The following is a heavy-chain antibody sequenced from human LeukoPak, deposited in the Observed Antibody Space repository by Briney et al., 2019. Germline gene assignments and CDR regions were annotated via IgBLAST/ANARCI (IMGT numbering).Heavy chain of an antibody. V-gene: IGHV3-73*01. CDR1: GFPFHGSA. D-gene: IGHD2-2*01. J-gene: IGHJ4*02. CDR3: SSHCSSTNCYLFY. Sequence: GSLRLSCAASGFPFHGSAMHRVRPASGKGLEWLCRIKSKPNSYATAYAASVKGRFTLSRDDSKNTAYLQMDSLKIEDTAVYYCSSHCSSTNCYLFYWGQGTLVTVSS. CDR2: IKSKPNSYAT.